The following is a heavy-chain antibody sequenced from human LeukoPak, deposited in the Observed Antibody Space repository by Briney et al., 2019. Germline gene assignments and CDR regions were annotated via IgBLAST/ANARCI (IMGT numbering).Heavy chain of an antibody. V-gene: IGHV1-2*02. CDR2: ISPNSGGT. CDR3: ARDSSGWNWFDP. D-gene: IGHD6-19*01. J-gene: IGHJ5*02. CDR1: GYTFSDYY. Sequence: ASVKVSCKASGYTFSDYYVHWVRQAPGQGLEWMGWISPNSGGTNYAQKFQGRVTLTRDTSISAAYMELSRLRSDDTAVYYCARDSSGWNWFDPWGQGTLVTVSS.